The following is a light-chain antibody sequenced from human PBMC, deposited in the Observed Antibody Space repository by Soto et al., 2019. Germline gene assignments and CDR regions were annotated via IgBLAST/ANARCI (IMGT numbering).Light chain of an antibody. CDR1: SSDVGTYIY. Sequence: QSVLTQPPSASGSPGQSVTISCTGTSSDVGTYIYVSWYQHHPGKAPKLIIYEASKRPSGVPDRFSGSKSGDTASLTVSGLQAEDEADYYCGSYAGGNIHYVFGTGTKLTVL. V-gene: IGLV2-8*01. CDR2: EAS. J-gene: IGLJ1*01. CDR3: GSYAGGNIHYV.